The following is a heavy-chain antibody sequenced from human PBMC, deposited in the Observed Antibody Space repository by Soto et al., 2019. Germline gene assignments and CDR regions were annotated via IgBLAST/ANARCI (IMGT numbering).Heavy chain of an antibody. D-gene: IGHD5-12*01. CDR3: ARGGYSGYVIY. CDR2: ISGSGTTI. J-gene: IGHJ4*02. Sequence: QVQLVESGGGLVKPGGSLRLSCAASGFTFSDYYMSWLRQAPGKGLERVSYISGSGTTIYYADSVKGRFTISRDNAKNSLDLQMNSLGAEDTAVYYCARGGYSGYVIYWGQGTLVTVSS. V-gene: IGHV3-11*01. CDR1: GFTFSDYY.